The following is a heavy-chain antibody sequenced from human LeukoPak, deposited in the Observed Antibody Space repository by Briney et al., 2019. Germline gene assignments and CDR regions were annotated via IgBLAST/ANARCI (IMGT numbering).Heavy chain of an antibody. CDR2: INPNSGGT. CDR3: AGTGYSSSWAFDY. CDR1: GYTFTGYD. V-gene: IGHV1-2*02. D-gene: IGHD6-13*01. J-gene: IGHJ4*02. Sequence: ASVKVSCKASGYTFTGYDMHWVRQAPGQGLEWMGWINPNSGGTNYAQKFQGRVTMTRDTSISTAYMELSRLRSDDTAVYYCAGTGYSSSWAFDYWGQGTLVTVSS.